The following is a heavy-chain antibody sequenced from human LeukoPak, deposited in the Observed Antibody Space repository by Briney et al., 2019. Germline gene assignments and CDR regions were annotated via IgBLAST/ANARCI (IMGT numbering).Heavy chain of an antibody. CDR3: ARGWEQGLVPAGY. V-gene: IGHV5-51*01. CDR2: IYPGDSDT. CDR1: GYSFTSYW. J-gene: IGHJ4*02. Sequence: GESLKIFCKGSGYSFTSYWIGWVRQMPGKGLEWMGIIYPGDSDTRYSPSFQGQATISADKSISTAYLQWSSLKASDTAMYYCARGWEQGLVPAGYWGQGTLVTVSS. D-gene: IGHD6-19*01.